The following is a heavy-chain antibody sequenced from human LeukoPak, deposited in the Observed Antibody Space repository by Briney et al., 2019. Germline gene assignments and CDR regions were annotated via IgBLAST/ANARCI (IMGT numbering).Heavy chain of an antibody. CDR3: AMAVIGSGWTLDY. CDR2: ISGSGGRT. Sequence: PGGSLRLSCAASGFTFSSYWMHWVRQAPGKGLVWVSRISGSGGRTSYADSVQGRFTISRDNSRNTLYLELNSLRAEDAAVYFCAMAVIGSGWTLDYWGQGTLVTVS. CDR1: GFTFSSYW. D-gene: IGHD6-19*01. V-gene: IGHV3-23*01. J-gene: IGHJ4*02.